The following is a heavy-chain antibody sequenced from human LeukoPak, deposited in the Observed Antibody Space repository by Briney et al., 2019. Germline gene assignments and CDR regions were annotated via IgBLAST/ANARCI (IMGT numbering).Heavy chain of an antibody. Sequence: ASVKVSCKASGYTFTGYYMHWVRQAHGQGLEWMGWINPNSGGTNYAQKFQGRVTMTRDTSISTAYMELSRLRSDDTAVYYCARDFFMITFGGVINDAFDIWGQGTMVTDSS. CDR3: ARDFFMITFGGVINDAFDI. D-gene: IGHD3-16*01. CDR1: GYTFTGYY. J-gene: IGHJ3*02. V-gene: IGHV1-2*02. CDR2: INPNSGGT.